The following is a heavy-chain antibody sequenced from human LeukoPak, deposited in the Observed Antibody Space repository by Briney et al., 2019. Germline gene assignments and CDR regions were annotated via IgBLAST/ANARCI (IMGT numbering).Heavy chain of an antibody. CDR3: TTTASYCSGGSCYVYAFDI. D-gene: IGHD2-15*01. J-gene: IGHJ3*02. CDR1: GFTFSSYE. Sequence: PGGSLRLSCAASGFTFSSYEMNWVRQAPGKGLEWVGRIKSKTDGGTTDYAAPVKGRFTISRDDSKNTLYLQMNSLKTEDTAVYYCTTTASYCSGGSCYVYAFDIWGQGTMVTVSS. V-gene: IGHV3-15*01. CDR2: IKSKTDGGTT.